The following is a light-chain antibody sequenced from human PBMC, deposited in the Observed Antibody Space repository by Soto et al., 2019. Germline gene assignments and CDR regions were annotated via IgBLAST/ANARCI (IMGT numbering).Light chain of an antibody. Sequence: QSVLTQPPSVSGAPGQRVTISCTGRSFNIGAGYDVHWYQQLPGTAPKLLIYGNSNRPSGVPDRVSGSKSGTSASLAITGLQAEDEADYYCQSYDNSLSGHVVFGGGTKLTVL. CDR2: GNS. CDR1: SFNIGAGYD. J-gene: IGLJ2*01. CDR3: QSYDNSLSGHVV. V-gene: IGLV1-40*01.